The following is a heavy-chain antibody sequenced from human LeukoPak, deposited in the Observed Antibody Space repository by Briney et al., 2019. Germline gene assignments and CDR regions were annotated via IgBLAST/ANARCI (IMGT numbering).Heavy chain of an antibody. D-gene: IGHD6-13*01. Sequence: SETLSLTCTVSGGSISSGSYYWSWIRQPAGKGLEWIGRTYTSGSTNYNPSLKSRVTISVDTSKNQFSLKLSSVTAADTAVYYCARARSIAAAVSWFDPWGQGTLVTVSS. V-gene: IGHV4-61*02. J-gene: IGHJ5*02. CDR1: GGSISSGSYY. CDR3: ARARSIAAAVSWFDP. CDR2: TYTSGST.